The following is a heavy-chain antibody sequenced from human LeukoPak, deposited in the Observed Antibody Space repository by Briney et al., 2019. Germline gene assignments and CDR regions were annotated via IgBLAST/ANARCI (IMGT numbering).Heavy chain of an antibody. CDR1: GGSISSYY. J-gene: IGHJ6*03. V-gene: IGHV4-4*07. CDR2: IYISGST. CDR3: AREVVDATPSRDYYYYMGV. Sequence: TSETLSLTCTVSGGSISSYYWSWIRQPAGKGPEWIGRIYISGSTNYNPSLKSRVTMSIDTSKNQFSLKLTFVTAADTAVYYCAREVVDATPSRDYYYYMGVWGKGTTVTVSS. D-gene: IGHD2-15*01.